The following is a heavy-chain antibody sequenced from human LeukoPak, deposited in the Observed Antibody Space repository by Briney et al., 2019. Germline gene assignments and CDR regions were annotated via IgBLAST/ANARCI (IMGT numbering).Heavy chain of an antibody. J-gene: IGHJ3*02. CDR1: GFTFSSYE. Sequence: GGSLRLSCAASGFTFSSYEMNWVRQAPGKGLEWVSYISSSGSTIYYADSVKGRLTISRDNSKNTLYLQMNSLRVEDTAVYYCAKAYSGSSYDALHIWGQGTMVTVSS. CDR3: AKAYSGSSYDALHI. V-gene: IGHV3-48*03. D-gene: IGHD1-26*01. CDR2: ISSSGSTI.